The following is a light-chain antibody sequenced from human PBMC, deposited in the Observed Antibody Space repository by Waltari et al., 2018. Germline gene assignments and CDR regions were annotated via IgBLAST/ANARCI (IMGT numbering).Light chain of an antibody. J-gene: IGLJ3*02. V-gene: IGLV1-40*01. CDR2: SNH. CDR1: SSNIGAGYD. CDR3: QSHNRILVVSVV. Sequence: QSVLTQPPSVSGAPGQRVTISCTGSSSNIGAGYDVHWYRQLPGTVPKLLIYSNHNLPSDVPNLFSVSKSCPTPSLAITGLHADDDAPYYFQSHNRILVVSVVFGGGTNLTVL.